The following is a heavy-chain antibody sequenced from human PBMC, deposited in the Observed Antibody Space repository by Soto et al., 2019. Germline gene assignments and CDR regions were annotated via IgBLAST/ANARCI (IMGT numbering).Heavy chain of an antibody. CDR1: GYTFTTYA. V-gene: IGHV1-3*01. CDR2: INPGNGNA. Sequence: ASVKVSCKASGYTFTTYAIHWVRQAPGQRLEWMGWINPGNGNAKYSQKFRGRVTITRDTSATTAYMELSSLRSEDTAVYFCARFYYFYYAMDVWGQGTTVTVSS. J-gene: IGHJ6*02. CDR3: ARFYYFYYAMDV.